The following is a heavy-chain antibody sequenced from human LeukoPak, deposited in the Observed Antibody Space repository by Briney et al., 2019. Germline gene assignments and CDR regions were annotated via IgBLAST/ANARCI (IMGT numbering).Heavy chain of an antibody. J-gene: IGHJ4*02. CDR2: IYYSGST. CDR3: ARTSTGPSYGHGCFDF. V-gene: IGHV4-59*01. Sequence: SETLPLTCTVSSGSISNYYWSWIRRPPGKGLEWIGYIYYSGSTRYNPSLQSRVTISVATSANQFSLNLSSVTTEDTAIYYCARTSTGPSYGHGCFDFWGPGSLVTVSS. D-gene: IGHD5-18*01. CDR1: SGSISNYY.